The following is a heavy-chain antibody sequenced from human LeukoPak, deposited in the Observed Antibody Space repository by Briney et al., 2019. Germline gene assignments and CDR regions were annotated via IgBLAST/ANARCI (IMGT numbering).Heavy chain of an antibody. CDR2: IIPIFGTA. D-gene: IGHD5-24*01. CDR3: ARDRGIKSDY. CDR1: GGTFSSYA. V-gene: IGHV1-69*13. Sequence: SVKVSCKASGGTFSSYAISWVRQAPGQGLEWMGGIIPIFGTANYAQKFQGRVTITADESTSTAYMELSRLRSDDTAVYYCARDRGIKSDYWGQGTLVTVSS. J-gene: IGHJ4*02.